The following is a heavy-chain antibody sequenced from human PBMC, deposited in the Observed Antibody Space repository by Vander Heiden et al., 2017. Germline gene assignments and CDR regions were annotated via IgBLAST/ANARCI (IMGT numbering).Heavy chain of an antibody. D-gene: IGHD3-9*01. CDR2: IWVDGTNK. CDR1: GFTFSSHG. V-gene: IGHV3-33*01. Sequence: QVQLVEYGGGLVQPGRALRLARAASGFTFSSHGIPWVRQAPGKELEWVAVIWVDGTNKYYGDSVKGRFTISRDNSKNTVYLQMNSLRAEDTAVYYCARGTTGYYRGSYFDYWGQGTLVTASS. CDR3: ARGTTGYYRGSYFDY. J-gene: IGHJ4*02.